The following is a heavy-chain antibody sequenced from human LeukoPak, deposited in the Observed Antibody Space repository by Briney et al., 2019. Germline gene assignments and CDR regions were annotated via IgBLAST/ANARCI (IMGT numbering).Heavy chain of an antibody. V-gene: IGHV5-51*01. CDR2: IYPGDSDI. Sequence: GESLKISCKASGYSFTTYWIGWVRQMRGKGLEWMGIIYPGDSDIRYSPSFQGQITISADKSIITAYLQWSSLKASDTAMYYCARGPFPKYYYDSTGPFDYWGQGTLVTVSS. CDR1: GYSFTTYW. CDR3: ARGPFPKYYYDSTGPFDY. D-gene: IGHD3-22*01. J-gene: IGHJ4*02.